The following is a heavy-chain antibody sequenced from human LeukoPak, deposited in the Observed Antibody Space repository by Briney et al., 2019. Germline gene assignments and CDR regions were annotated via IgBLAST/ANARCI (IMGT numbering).Heavy chain of an antibody. V-gene: IGHV3-21*01. Sequence: PGGSLRLSCAASGFTFSSYSMNWVRQAPGKGLEWVSSISGSGSYIYYADSVKGRFTISRENAKNSLFLQMDSLRAEDTAVYYCARDLLPRSYSSSVDPWGQGTLVTVSS. CDR3: ARDLLPRSYSSSVDP. CDR2: ISGSGSYI. CDR1: GFTFSSYS. D-gene: IGHD6-19*01. J-gene: IGHJ5*02.